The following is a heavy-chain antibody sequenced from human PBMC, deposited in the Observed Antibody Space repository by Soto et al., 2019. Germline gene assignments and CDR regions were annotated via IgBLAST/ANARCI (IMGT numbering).Heavy chain of an antibody. V-gene: IGHV1-69*13. CDR2: IIPIFGTA. CDR3: ARGGSSSWSSYYYYGMDV. Sequence: SVKVSCKASGGTFSSYAISWVRQAPGQGLEWMGGIIPIFGTANYAQKFQGRVTITADESTSTAYMELSSLRSEDTAVYYCARGGSSSWSSYYYYGMDVWGQGTTVTVSS. CDR1: GGTFSSYA. J-gene: IGHJ6*02. D-gene: IGHD6-13*01.